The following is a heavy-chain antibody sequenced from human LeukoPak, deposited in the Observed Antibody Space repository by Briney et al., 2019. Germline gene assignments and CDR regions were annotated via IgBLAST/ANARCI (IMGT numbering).Heavy chain of an antibody. J-gene: IGHJ4*02. Sequence: SETLSLTCTVSGGSISSYYWSWIRQPPGKGLEWIGYIYYSGSTNYNPSLKSRVTISVDTSKNQFSLKLSSVTAADTAVYYCARRSGSYDGFFDYWGQGTLVTVSS. CDR3: ARRSGSYDGFFDY. D-gene: IGHD3-10*01. CDR2: IYYSGST. CDR1: GGSISSYY. V-gene: IGHV4-59*08.